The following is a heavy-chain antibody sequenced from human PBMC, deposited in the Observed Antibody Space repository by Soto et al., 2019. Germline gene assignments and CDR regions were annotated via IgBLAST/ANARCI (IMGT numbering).Heavy chain of an antibody. CDR2: INHSGST. CDR3: ARAGLTGPFITIFGVASENWFDP. J-gene: IGHJ5*02. CDR1: GLSFSGYY. V-gene: IGHV4-34*01. D-gene: IGHD3-3*01. Sequence: PSETLSLPCAVYGLSFSGYYWRWIRPPPGKGLEWIGEINHSGSTNYNPSLKSRVTISVDTSKNQFSLKLSSVTAADTAVYYCARAGLTGPFITIFGVASENWFDPWGQGTLVTVSS.